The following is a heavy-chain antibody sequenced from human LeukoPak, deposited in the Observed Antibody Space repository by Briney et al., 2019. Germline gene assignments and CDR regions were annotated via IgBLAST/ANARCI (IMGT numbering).Heavy chain of an antibody. CDR2: INPNSGGT. CDR1: GYTFTGYY. V-gene: IGHV1-2*02. J-gene: IGHJ4*02. D-gene: IGHD3-9*01. CDR3: ARAPWGGYVILPGLPYWYFDY. Sequence: ASVKVSCKASGYTFTGYYMHWVRQAPGQGLEWMGWINPNSGGTNYAQKFQGRVTMTRDTSISTAYMELSRLRSDDTAVYYCARAPWGGYVILPGLPYWYFDYGGKETLVTVS.